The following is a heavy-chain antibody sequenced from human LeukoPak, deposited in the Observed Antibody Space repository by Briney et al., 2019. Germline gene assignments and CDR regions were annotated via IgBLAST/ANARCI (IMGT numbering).Heavy chain of an antibody. J-gene: IGHJ4*02. Sequence: GASVKVSCKASGYTFTSYGISWVRQAPGQGLEWMGWISAYNGNTNYAQKLQGRVTMTTDTSTSTAYMELRSLRSDDTAVYYCARDKGYDFWSGYYPQSFDYWGQGTLVTVSS. D-gene: IGHD3-3*01. V-gene: IGHV1-18*01. CDR2: ISAYNGNT. CDR3: ARDKGYDFWSGYYPQSFDY. CDR1: GYTFTSYG.